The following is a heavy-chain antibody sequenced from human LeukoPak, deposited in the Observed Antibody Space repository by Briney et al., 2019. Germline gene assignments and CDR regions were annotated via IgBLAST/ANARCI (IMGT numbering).Heavy chain of an antibody. J-gene: IGHJ5*02. CDR2: ISSSSSYT. Sequence: PGGSLRLSCAASGFTFSDYYMSWIRQAPGKGLEWVSYISSSSSYTNYADSVKGRFTIPRDNAKNSLYLQMNSLRAEDTAVYYCARWSAIRGYSYGYLDPWGQGTLVTVSS. V-gene: IGHV3-11*03. CDR1: GFTFSDYY. D-gene: IGHD5-18*01. CDR3: ARWSAIRGYSYGYLDP.